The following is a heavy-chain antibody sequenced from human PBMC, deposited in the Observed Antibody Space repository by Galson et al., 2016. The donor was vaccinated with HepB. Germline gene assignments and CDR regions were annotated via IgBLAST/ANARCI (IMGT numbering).Heavy chain of an antibody. V-gene: IGHV3-23*01. Sequence: SLRLSCAVSGFTFSRHAINWVRQAPGMGLEWVSSITGSGRTTYYADSVKGRFTISRDNSKNRLYLQMHALRAEATTLYYCPTYESWIDPWGQGTLVTVSS. CDR2: ITGSGRTT. D-gene: IGHD3-3*01. CDR1: GFTFSRHA. J-gene: IGHJ5*02. CDR3: PTYESWIDP.